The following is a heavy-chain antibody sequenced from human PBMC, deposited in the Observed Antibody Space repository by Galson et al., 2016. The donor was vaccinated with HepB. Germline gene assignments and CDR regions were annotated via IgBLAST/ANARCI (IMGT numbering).Heavy chain of an antibody. V-gene: IGHV3-23*01. CDR2: ISSSGDST. J-gene: IGHJ6*02. Sequence: SLRLSCAASGFFFSNFVMTWVRQAPGKGLEWVSDISSSGDSTYYADSVKGRFIISRDNSKNTLNLQMNSLRAEDTAVYYCARDRDTILSYYGMDVWGQGTTVTVSS. CDR3: ARDRDTILSYYGMDV. CDR1: GFFFSNFV. D-gene: IGHD3-9*01.